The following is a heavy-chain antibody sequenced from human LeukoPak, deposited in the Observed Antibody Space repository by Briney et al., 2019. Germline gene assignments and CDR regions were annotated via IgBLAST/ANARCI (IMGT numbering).Heavy chain of an antibody. CDR2: ISSSGSTI. CDR1: GFTFSSYE. Sequence: GGSLRLSCAASGFTFSSYEMNWVRQAPGKGLEWVSYISSSGSTIYYADSVKGRFTISRDNAKNSLYLQMNSLRAEDTAVYYCARAVVTLVNWFDPWGQGTLVTVSS. V-gene: IGHV3-48*03. D-gene: IGHD4-23*01. J-gene: IGHJ5*02. CDR3: ARAVVTLVNWFDP.